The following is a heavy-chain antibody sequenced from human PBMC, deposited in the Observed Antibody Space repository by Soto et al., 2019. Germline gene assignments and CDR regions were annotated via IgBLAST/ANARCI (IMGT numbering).Heavy chain of an antibody. J-gene: IGHJ3*01. CDR1: GVTFTDYV. D-gene: IGHD1-1*01. CDR2: MSWHGKNT. CDR3: ATWHEREHAYDV. V-gene: IGHV3-23*01. Sequence: EVQLLESGGGTVQPGGSLRLSCVVSGVTFTDYVFSWVRQAPGKGLEWVSGMSWHGKNTYFADSVKGRFTTSSDSSKTTVYLQMNDLRPDDTAVYYCATWHEREHAYDVWGQGTTVTVSS.